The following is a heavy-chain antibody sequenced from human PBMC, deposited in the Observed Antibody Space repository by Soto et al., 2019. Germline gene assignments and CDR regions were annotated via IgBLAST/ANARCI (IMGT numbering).Heavy chain of an antibody. V-gene: IGHV3-23*01. D-gene: IGHD2-21*02. J-gene: IGHJ4*02. CDR2: ISGSGRNI. CDR1: GRSFSLYS. CDR3: AKDDRTASRIDY. Sequence: EVQLLESGGGLVQPGGSLRLSCATSGRSFSLYSMGWVRQAPGKGLEWVSAISGSGRNIHYADSVKGRFTISRDNSKNTLSPQMNSLRAEDTALYYCAKDDRTASRIDYWGQGTLVTVSS.